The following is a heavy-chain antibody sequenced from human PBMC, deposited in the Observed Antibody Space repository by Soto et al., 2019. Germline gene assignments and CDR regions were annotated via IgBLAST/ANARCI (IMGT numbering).Heavy chain of an antibody. Sequence: PSETLSLTCTVSGGSISSGDYYWSWIRQPPGKGLEWIGYIYYSGSTNYNPSLKSRVTISVDTSKNQFSLKLSSVTAADTAVYYCARVYGGNSGGSMDVWGQGTTVTVSS. CDR2: IYYSGST. V-gene: IGHV4-61*08. CDR1: GGSISSGDYY. J-gene: IGHJ6*02. CDR3: ARVYGGNSGGSMDV. D-gene: IGHD4-17*01.